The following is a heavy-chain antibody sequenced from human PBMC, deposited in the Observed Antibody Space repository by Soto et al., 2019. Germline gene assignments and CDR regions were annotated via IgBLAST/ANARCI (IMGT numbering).Heavy chain of an antibody. D-gene: IGHD3-3*01. J-gene: IGHJ4*02. CDR3: AKGGRHYDFWSGYPLAFDY. V-gene: IGHV3-23*01. CDR1: GFTFNNYV. CDR2: ISCSGDST. Sequence: VQLLESGGGLVQPGGSLRVSCAASGFTFNNYVMTWVRQAPGKGVEWVSAISCSGDSTYDADSVKGPFTISGDNSNNKRYLPMNSPRAEATALYYCAKGGRHYDFWSGYPLAFDYWGQGTLITVSS.